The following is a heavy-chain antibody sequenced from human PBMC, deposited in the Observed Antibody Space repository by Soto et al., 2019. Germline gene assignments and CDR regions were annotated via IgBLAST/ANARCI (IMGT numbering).Heavy chain of an antibody. Sequence: KASETLSLTCSVSGDSISNLDCFWAWLRQPPGQALEYIGYIYKSATTYYNPSFGGRVAIYVDTSKSQFSLNVTSVTAADTAVYFCARGRYCLTGRCFPNWFDSWGQGALVTVSS. CDR1: GDSISNLDCF. CDR3: ARGRYCLTGRCFPNWFDS. J-gene: IGHJ5*01. V-gene: IGHV4-30-4*01. D-gene: IGHD7-27*01. CDR2: IYKSATT.